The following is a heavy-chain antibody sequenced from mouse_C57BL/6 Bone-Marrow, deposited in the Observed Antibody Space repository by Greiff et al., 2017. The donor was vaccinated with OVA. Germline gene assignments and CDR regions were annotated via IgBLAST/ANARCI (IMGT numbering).Heavy chain of an antibody. J-gene: IGHJ3*01. CDR1: GYTFTDHT. D-gene: IGHD2-5*01. Sequence: VQLQESDAELVKPGASVKISCKVSGYTFTDHTIHWMKQRPEQGLEWIGYIYPRDGSTKYNEKFKGKATLTADKSSSTAYMQLNSLTSEDSAVYFCARMREAYYSNGAWFAYWGQGTLVTVSA. V-gene: IGHV1-78*01. CDR3: ARMREAYYSNGAWFAY. CDR2: IYPRDGST.